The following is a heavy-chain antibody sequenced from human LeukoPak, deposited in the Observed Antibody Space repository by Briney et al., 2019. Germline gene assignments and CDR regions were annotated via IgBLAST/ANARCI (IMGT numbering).Heavy chain of an antibody. V-gene: IGHV3-23*01. CDR2: ISGSGGST. J-gene: IGHJ4*02. CDR3: ANSLGTLAGPSDY. D-gene: IGHD6-19*01. Sequence: GGSLRLSCEASGFXFSNYAINWVRQAPGKGLEWISGISGSGGSTYYADSVKGRFTISRDNSKNTLYLQMNSLRANDTAVYYCANSLGTLAGPSDYWGQGTLVTVSS. CDR1: GFXFSNYA.